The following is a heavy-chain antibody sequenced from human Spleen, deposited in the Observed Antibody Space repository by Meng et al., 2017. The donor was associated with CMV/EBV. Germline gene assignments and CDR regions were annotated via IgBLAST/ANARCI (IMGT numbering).Heavy chain of an antibody. V-gene: IGHV3-33*06. J-gene: IGHJ6*02. D-gene: IGHD2/OR15-2a*01. Sequence: GGSLRLSCAASAASGFTFRSHGIHWVRQSPGRGLEWVALISYDGSNKYYAGSVKGRFTISRDNSKNTMYLEMNSLRAEDTAVYYCAKPSYKGIFTSRTRSYAMDVWGQGTTVTVSS. CDR1: GFTFRSHG. CDR3: AKPSYKGIFTSRTRSYAMDV. CDR2: ISYDGSNK.